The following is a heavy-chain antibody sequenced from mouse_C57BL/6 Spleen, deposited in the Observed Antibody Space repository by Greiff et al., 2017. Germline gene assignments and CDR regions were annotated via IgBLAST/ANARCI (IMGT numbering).Heavy chain of an antibody. CDR2: ISGGGGNT. Sequence: EVMLVESGGGLVKPGGSLKLSCAASGFTFSSYTMSWVRQTPEQRLEWVATISGGGGNTYYPDSVKGRFTISRDNAKNTLYLRMSSLRSEDTALYYGASAYFSSYVPFDGWGQGSTLTVPS. V-gene: IGHV5-9*01. D-gene: IGHD2-5*01. CDR3: ASAYFSSYVPFDG. J-gene: IGHJ2*01. CDR1: GFTFSSYT.